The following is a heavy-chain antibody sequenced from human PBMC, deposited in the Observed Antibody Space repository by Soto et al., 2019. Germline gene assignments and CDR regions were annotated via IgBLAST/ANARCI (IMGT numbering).Heavy chain of an antibody. CDR3: ARGPGESYFDYFHCVDV. J-gene: IGHJ6*02. CDR2: IHHSGST. V-gene: IGHV4-34*01. D-gene: IGHD1-26*01. Sequence: ETLSLTCAAYGGSFSGYYWSWIRQPPGKGLEWIGEIHHSGSTNYNPSLKSRVTISVDTSKSQFSLRLSSVTAADTAVYYCARGPGESYFDYFHCVDVWGQGTTVNVCS. CDR1: GGSFSGYY.